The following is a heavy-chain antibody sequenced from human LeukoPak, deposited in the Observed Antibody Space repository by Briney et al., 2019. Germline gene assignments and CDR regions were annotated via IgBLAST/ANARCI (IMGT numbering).Heavy chain of an antibody. CDR1: GITLNNNA. CDR3: AKDLRSLYESGNYGWFDP. J-gene: IGHJ5*02. CDR2: ISINGGTT. V-gene: IGHV3-23*01. Sequence: GESLRLSCAASGITLNNNAMSWVRQAPGKGPEWVSSISINGGTTYYADSVKGRFTISGDNSKNTLYLQMNSLRAEDTAVYYCAKDLRSLYESGNYGWFDPWGQGALVTVPS. D-gene: IGHD3-10*01.